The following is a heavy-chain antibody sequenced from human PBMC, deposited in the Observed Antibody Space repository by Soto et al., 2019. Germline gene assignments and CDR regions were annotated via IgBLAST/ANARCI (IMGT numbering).Heavy chain of an antibody. V-gene: IGHV3-15*07. Sequence: GGSLRLSCEFSGIIFSNAWMNWVRQVPGKGLEWVGRIKSNVNGGISDYAAPVKDRFTISRDDSKNTLYLEMDSLKTEDTAVYYCRKYEYGLFDLGGRATLATVP. CDR3: RKYEYGLFDL. CDR1: GIIFSNAW. D-gene: IGHD3-10*01. CDR2: IKSNVNGGIS. J-gene: IGHJ2*01.